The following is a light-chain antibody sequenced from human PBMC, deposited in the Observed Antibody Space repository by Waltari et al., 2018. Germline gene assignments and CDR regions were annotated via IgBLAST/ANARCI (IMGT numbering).Light chain of an antibody. Sequence: QSALTQPASVSGSPGQSITISCTGSFNDVGAYNYVSWYQQQPGKVPKLVIYDVTKRPSGFSNRVAGPKSGDTASLTISGLRAEDEGDYYCSSYTSRSILFGGGTKLTVL. V-gene: IGLV2-14*03. J-gene: IGLJ2*01. CDR1: FNDVGAYNY. CDR3: SSYTSRSIL. CDR2: DVT.